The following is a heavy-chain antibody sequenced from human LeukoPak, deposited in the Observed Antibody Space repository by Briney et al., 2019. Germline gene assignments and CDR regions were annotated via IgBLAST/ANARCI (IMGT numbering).Heavy chain of an antibody. J-gene: IGHJ6*03. V-gene: IGHV3-33*01. D-gene: IGHD5-12*01. CDR2: IWYDGSNE. Sequence: PGGSLRLSCAASGFNFSSYGMHWVRQAPGKGLEWVAVIWYDGSNEYYGDSVKGRFTISRDNSKNTLSLQMNSLRAEDTAVYFCARDRLGDYYYYMDVWAKGPRSPSP. CDR1: GFNFSSYG. CDR3: ARDRLGDYYYYMDV.